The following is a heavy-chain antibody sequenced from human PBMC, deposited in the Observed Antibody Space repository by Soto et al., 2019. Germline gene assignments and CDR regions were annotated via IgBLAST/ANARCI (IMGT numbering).Heavy chain of an antibody. V-gene: IGHV4-59*04. CDR2: VYYRGRS. CDR1: GGSIYTYY. CDR3: VSQRTSVLTQAYFDY. Sequence: SETLSLTCNVSGGSIYTYYWSWIRQSPGKGLEWIGSVYYRGRSYSKSSVKSRVTISVDTSKNQFSLNLNSVTASDTAVYFCVSQRTSVLTQAYFDYWGPGALVTVSS. J-gene: IGHJ4*02. D-gene: IGHD2-8*01.